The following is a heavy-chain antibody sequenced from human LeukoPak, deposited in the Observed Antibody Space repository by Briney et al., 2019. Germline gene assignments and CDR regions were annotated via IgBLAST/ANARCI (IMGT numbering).Heavy chain of an antibody. CDR2: INHSGST. CDR3: ARDESIAVAGPHMDV. V-gene: IGHV4-34*01. Sequence: SETLSLTCAVYGGSFSGYYWSWIRQPPGKGLEWIGEINHSGSTNYNPSLKSRATISVDTSKNQFSLKLSSVTAADTAVYYCARDESIAVAGPHMDVWGKGTTVTVSS. D-gene: IGHD6-19*01. CDR1: GGSFSGYY. J-gene: IGHJ6*03.